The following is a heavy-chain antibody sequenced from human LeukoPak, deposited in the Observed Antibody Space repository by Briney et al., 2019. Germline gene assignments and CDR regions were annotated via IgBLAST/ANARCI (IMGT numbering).Heavy chain of an antibody. V-gene: IGHV3-48*04. CDR1: GFTFSSYS. J-gene: IGHJ4*02. CDR2: ITTSSSAI. Sequence: GGSLRLSCAASGFTFSSYSMNWVRQAPGKGLEWVSYITTSSSAIYYADSVKGRFTISRDNAKNSLYLQMNSLRAEDTAVYYCARVRSGWCHDYWGQGTLVTVSS. CDR3: ARVRSGWCHDY. D-gene: IGHD6-19*01.